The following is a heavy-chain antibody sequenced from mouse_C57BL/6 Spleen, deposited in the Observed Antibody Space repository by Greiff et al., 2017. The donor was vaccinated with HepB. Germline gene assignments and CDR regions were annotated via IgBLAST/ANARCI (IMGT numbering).Heavy chain of an antibody. CDR1: GYTFTSYW. J-gene: IGHJ2*01. CDR2: IHPNSGST. Sequence: VQLQQSGAELVKPGASVKLSCKASGYTFTSYWMHWVKQRPGQGLEWIGMIHPNSGSTNYNEKFKSKATLTVDKSSSTAYMQLSSLTSEDSAVYYCARDGDYPFDYWGQGTTLTVSS. D-gene: IGHD2-13*01. CDR3: ARDGDYPFDY. V-gene: IGHV1-64*01.